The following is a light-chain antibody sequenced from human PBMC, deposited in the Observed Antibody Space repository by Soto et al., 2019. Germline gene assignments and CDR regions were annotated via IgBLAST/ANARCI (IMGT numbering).Light chain of an antibody. V-gene: IGLV2-14*03. J-gene: IGLJ2*01. CDR1: SSDVGRYNY. CDR2: DVT. Sequence: QSALTQPASVSGSPGQSITLSCTGSSSDVGRYNYVSWYQQHPGKAPKLMIYDVTNRPSGVSIRFSGSKSGSTASLTISGLQAEDEADYYCCSYTNRDSLVFGGGTKLTVL. CDR3: CSYTNRDSLV.